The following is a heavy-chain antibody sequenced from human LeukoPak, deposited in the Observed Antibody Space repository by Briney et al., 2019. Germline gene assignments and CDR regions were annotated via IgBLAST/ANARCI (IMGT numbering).Heavy chain of an antibody. V-gene: IGHV1-2*02. CDR2: INPNSGGT. CDR1: GYTFTGYY. D-gene: IGHD3-10*01. CDR3: ARDGSGSTGYNWFDP. Sequence: ASVKVSCKASGYTFTGYYMHWVRQAPGQGLEWMGWINPNSGGTNYAQKFQGRVTMTGDTSISTAYMELSRLRSDDTAVYYCARDGSGSTGYNWFDPWGQGTLVTVSS. J-gene: IGHJ5*02.